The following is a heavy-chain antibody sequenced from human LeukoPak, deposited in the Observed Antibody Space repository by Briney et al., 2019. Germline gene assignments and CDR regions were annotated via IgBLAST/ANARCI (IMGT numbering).Heavy chain of an antibody. CDR3: ARVTGDYDFWSGPYYYYYMDV. CDR1: GFTFSSYW. D-gene: IGHD3-3*01. J-gene: IGHJ6*03. Sequence: GGSLRHSCAASGFTFSSYWMSWVRQAPGKGLEWMANINQDGSEKYYVDSVKGRFTISRDNAKNSLYLQMNSLRAEDTAVYYCARVTGDYDFWSGPYYYYYMDVWGKGTTVTVSS. CDR2: INQDGSEK. V-gene: IGHV3-7*01.